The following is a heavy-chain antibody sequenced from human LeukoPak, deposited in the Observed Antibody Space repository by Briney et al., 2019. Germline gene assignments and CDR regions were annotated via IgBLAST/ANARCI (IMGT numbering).Heavy chain of an antibody. J-gene: IGHJ4*02. CDR1: GFTFLSYG. CDR2: IRYDGSNK. Sequence: GGSLRLSCAASGFTFLSYGMHWVRQAPGKGLEWVAFIRYDGSNKYYADSVKGRFTISRDNSKNTLYLQMNSLRAEDTAVYYCAREIYEVAAYFDYWGQGTLVTVSS. V-gene: IGHV3-30*02. CDR3: AREIYEVAAYFDY. D-gene: IGHD2-15*01.